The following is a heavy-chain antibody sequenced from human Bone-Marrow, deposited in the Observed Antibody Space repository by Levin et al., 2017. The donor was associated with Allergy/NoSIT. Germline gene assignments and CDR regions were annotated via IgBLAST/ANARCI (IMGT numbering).Heavy chain of an antibody. CDR2: VSHDGSHR. Sequence: GESLKISCAASGFTFSAFGMHWVRQAPGRGLEWVAVVSHDGSHRVYADSVKARFTISRDNSKKIHYLQMDSLGPEDTAVYYCSRDRGEWGQFYLDSWGQGILVTVS. V-gene: IGHV3-33*01. D-gene: IGHD1-26*01. J-gene: IGHJ4*02. CDR3: SRDRGEWGQFYLDS. CDR1: GFTFSAFG.